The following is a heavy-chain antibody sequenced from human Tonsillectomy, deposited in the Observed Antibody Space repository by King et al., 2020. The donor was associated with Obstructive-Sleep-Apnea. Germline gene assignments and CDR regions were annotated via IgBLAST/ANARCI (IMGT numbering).Heavy chain of an antibody. CDR3: ARDCDRYSSGHDAFDI. J-gene: IGHJ3*02. V-gene: IGHV3-74*01. CDR1: GFTFSNYW. D-gene: IGHD5-18*01. CDR2: INSDGSST. Sequence: VQLVESGGGLVQPGGSLRLSCAASGFTFSNYWMHWVRQGPGKGLVWVSRINSDGSSTIYVASVKGRFTLSRDNAKNTLYLQMNSLRAEDTAVYYCARDCDRYSSGHDAFDIWGQGTMVTVSS.